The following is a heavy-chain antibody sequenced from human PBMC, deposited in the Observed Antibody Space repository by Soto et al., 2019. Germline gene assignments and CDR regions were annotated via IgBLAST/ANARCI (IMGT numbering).Heavy chain of an antibody. CDR1: GFTFSSYW. CDR2: IKQDGSEK. D-gene: IGHD1-7*01. V-gene: IGHV3-7*01. Sequence: GGSLRLSCAASGFTFSSYWMSWVRQAPGKGLEWVANIKQDGSEKYYVDSVKGRFTISMDNDKNSLYLQMNSLRAEDTAVYYCAREMELELVYYYYYYMDVWGKGTTVTVSS. CDR3: AREMELELVYYYYYYMDV. J-gene: IGHJ6*03.